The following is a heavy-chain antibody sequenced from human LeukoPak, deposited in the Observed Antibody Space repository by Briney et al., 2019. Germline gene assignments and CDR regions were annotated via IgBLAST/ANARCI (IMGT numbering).Heavy chain of an antibody. Sequence: GGSLRLSCAASGLTFSSYSMNWVRQAPGKGLEWVSSITSSSSTIYYADSVKGRFTISRDNAKNSLYLQMNSLRDEDTAVYYCARFIAAASKSLDYWGQGTLVTVSS. J-gene: IGHJ4*02. D-gene: IGHD6-13*01. CDR3: ARFIAAASKSLDY. CDR1: GLTFSSYS. CDR2: ITSSSSTI. V-gene: IGHV3-48*02.